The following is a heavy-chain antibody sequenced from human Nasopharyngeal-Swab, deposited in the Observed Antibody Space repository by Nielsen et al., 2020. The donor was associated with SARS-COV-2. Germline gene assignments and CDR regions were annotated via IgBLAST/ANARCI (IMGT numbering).Heavy chain of an antibody. V-gene: IGHV3-48*04. Sequence: GESLKISCAASGFTFSSYSMNWVRQALGKGLEWVSYISSSSSTIYYANSVKGRFTISRDNAKNSLYLQMNSLTVVDTAVYYCARSIDYLGQGTLVTVSS. CDR2: ISSSSSTI. CDR1: GFTFSSYS. CDR3: ARSIDY. J-gene: IGHJ4*02.